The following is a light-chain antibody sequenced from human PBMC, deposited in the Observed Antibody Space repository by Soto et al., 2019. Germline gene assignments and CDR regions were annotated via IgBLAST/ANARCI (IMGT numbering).Light chain of an antibody. J-gene: IGLJ2*01. CDR2: DFN. CDR1: SSDVGAYNY. CDR3: GSYTTSGSVV. Sequence: QSALTQPASVSGSPGQSIAISCIGTSSDVGAYNYVSWYQQHPGKAPKLVIYDFNNRPSGVSNRFSGSKSGNTASLTISGLQAEDEADYYCGSYTTSGSVVFGGGTKLTVL. V-gene: IGLV2-14*03.